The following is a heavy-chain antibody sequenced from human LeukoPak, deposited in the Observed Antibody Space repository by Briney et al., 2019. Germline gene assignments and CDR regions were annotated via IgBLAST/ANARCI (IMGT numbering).Heavy chain of an antibody. CDR1: GFIFSDYY. Sequence: PGGSLRLSCAASGFIFSDYYMTWIRQAPGKGLEWLSYISGSGSDTNYADSVKGRLTISRDNSKNTLYLQMNSLRTEDTAVYSCAKDRTVVGATSFDYWGLGTLVTVSS. V-gene: IGHV3-11*06. CDR3: AKDRTVVGATSFDY. D-gene: IGHD1-26*01. J-gene: IGHJ4*02. CDR2: ISGSGSDT.